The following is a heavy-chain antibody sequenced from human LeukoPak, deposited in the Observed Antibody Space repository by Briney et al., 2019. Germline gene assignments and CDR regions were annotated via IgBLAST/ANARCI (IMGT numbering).Heavy chain of an antibody. CDR2: ISYDGSYK. CDR3: AKAYWYSSSWNFDY. Sequence: GGSLRLSCADSGFTFSSYAMHWVRQAPGKGLEWVAVISYDGSYKDYADSVEGRFTISRDNSKNTLYLQMNSLRVEDTAVYYCAKAYWYSSSWNFDYWGQGTLVTVSS. J-gene: IGHJ4*02. CDR1: GFTFSSYA. V-gene: IGHV3-30-3*01. D-gene: IGHD6-13*01.